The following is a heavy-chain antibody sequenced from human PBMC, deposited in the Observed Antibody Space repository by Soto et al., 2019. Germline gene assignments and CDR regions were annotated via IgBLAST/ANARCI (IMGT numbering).Heavy chain of an antibody. D-gene: IGHD3-22*01. J-gene: IGHJ6*02. CDR3: ARENYDSSGYQIYYYYGMDV. Sequence: QPGGSLRLSCAASGFTFSSYEMNWVRQAPGKGLEWVSYISSSGSTIYYADSVKGRFTISRDNAKNSLYLQMNSLRAEDTAVYYCARENYDSSGYQIYYYYGMDVWGQGTTVTVSS. V-gene: IGHV3-48*03. CDR2: ISSSGSTI. CDR1: GFTFSSYE.